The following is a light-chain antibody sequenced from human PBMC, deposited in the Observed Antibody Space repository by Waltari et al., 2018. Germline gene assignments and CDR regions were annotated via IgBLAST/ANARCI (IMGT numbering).Light chain of an antibody. J-gene: IGKJ2*01. V-gene: IGKV1-39*01. CDR2: GAS. Sequence: DIQMTQSPSSLSASIGDRVTISCRASQGIGTYLNWYRQRPGKAPELLIYGASSLHSGFPSRFSGSGSGTDFTLSISSLQADDFATYYCQQSYRTPLYTFGQGTKLDIK. CDR3: QQSYRTPLYT. CDR1: QGIGTY.